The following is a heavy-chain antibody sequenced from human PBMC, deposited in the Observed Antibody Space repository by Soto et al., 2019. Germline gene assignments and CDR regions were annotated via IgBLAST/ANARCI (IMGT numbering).Heavy chain of an antibody. D-gene: IGHD3-22*01. J-gene: IGHJ3*01. CDR1: GFTFSNYG. V-gene: IGHV3-33*01. CDR3: ARDDSRAYYYDAFDV. Sequence: LRLSCAASGFTFSNYGMHWARQAPGKGLEWVAAILYDGSNKYYADSVKGRFTISRDNSKNTLYLQMNSLRAEDTVVYYCARDDSRAYYYDAFDVWGQGTMVTVSS. CDR2: ILYDGSNK.